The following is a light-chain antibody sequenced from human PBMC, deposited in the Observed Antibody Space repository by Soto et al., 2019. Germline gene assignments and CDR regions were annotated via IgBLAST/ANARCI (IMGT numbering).Light chain of an antibody. J-gene: IGLJ1*01. CDR2: EGS. CDR3: CSNGGSSSYV. Sequence: QSALTQPASVSGSPGQSITISCTGTSSDVGSYNLVSWYQQHPGKAPKLRIYEGSKPPSGVSNRSSGPTSGNTASLTISGRQAEYEPDYYCCSNGGSSSYVFGTGTKVTVL. V-gene: IGLV2-23*01. CDR1: SSDVGSYNL.